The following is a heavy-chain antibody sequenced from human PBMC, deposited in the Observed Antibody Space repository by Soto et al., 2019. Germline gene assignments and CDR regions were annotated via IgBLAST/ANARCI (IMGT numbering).Heavy chain of an antibody. CDR3: ARETIFGVGKAQDYYYYGMDV. Sequence: SETLSLTCAISGDSVSSNSAAWNWIRQSPSRGLEWLGRTYYRSKWYNDYAVSVKSRITINPDTSKNQFSLQLNSVTPEDTAVYYCARETIFGVGKAQDYYYYGMDVWGQGTTVTSP. V-gene: IGHV6-1*01. CDR1: GDSVSSNSAA. CDR2: TYYRSKWYN. J-gene: IGHJ6*02. D-gene: IGHD3-3*01.